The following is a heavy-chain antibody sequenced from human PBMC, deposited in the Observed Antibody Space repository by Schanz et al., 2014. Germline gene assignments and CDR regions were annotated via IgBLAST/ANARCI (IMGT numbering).Heavy chain of an antibody. Sequence: QVQLVQSGAEVKKPGASVRLSCEASGYTFTSYDINWVRQAPGQGLEWMGWMNPNSGNTGYAQKFQGRVTMTRHTSISTAYMELSSLRSEDTAVYYCARAPVTVGTYHYYMDVWGKGTTVTVSS. V-gene: IGHV1-8*02. CDR1: GYTFTSYD. CDR2: MNPNSGNT. CDR3: ARAPVTVGTYHYYMDV. D-gene: IGHD4-17*01. J-gene: IGHJ6*03.